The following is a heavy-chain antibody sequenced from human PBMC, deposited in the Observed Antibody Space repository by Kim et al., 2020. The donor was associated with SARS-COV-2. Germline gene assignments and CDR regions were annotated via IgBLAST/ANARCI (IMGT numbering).Heavy chain of an antibody. CDR3: ARVAVSGWYHFDY. V-gene: IGHV4-59*01. Sequence: PSLKSRVTISVDTSKKQFSLKLGSVTAADTAVYYCARVAVSGWYHFDYWGQGTLVTVSS. J-gene: IGHJ4*02. D-gene: IGHD6-19*01.